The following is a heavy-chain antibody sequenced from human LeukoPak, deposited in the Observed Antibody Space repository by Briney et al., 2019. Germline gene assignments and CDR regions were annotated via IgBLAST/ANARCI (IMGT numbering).Heavy chain of an antibody. CDR1: GFTFSDYS. V-gene: IGHV3-21*01. J-gene: IGHJ4*02. CDR2: IYSSSNNI. CDR3: ARGGGYSILVATTPYFDS. Sequence: GRSLRLSCASSGFTFSDYSMSWVRPAPGEGLEWVSSIYSSSNNIYSAVYVQGRFTNSRVNDQNSLYLQMDSLRAEDTDFYYRARGGGYSILVATTPYFDSWGQGTLVTVSS. D-gene: IGHD6-13*01.